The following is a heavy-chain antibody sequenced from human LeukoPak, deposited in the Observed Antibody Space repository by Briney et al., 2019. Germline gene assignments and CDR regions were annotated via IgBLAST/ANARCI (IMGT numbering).Heavy chain of an antibody. CDR1: GGSFSGYY. J-gene: IGHJ4*02. CDR3: ARSLYYDSSGGNDY. V-gene: IGHV4-34*01. CDR2: INHSGST. Sequence: SETLSLTCAVYGGSFSGYYWSWIRQPPGKGLEWIGEINHSGSTNYNPSLKSRVTISVDTSKNQFSLKLSSVTAADTAVYYCARSLYYDSSGGNDYWGQRTLVTVSS. D-gene: IGHD3-22*01.